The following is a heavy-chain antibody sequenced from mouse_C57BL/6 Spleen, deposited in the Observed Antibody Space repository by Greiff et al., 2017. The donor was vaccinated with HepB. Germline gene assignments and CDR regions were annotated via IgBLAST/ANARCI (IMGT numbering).Heavy chain of an antibody. CDR1: GYTFTDYY. CDR3: ARPDDYGSSWYFDV. Sequence: EVQLQQSGPELVKPGASVKISCKASGYTFTDYYMNWVKQSHGKSLEWIGDINPNNVGTSYNQKFKGKATLTVDKSSGTAYMELRSLPSGDSAVYYCARPDDYGSSWYFDVWGTGTTVTVAS. CDR2: INPNNVGT. J-gene: IGHJ1*03. V-gene: IGHV1-26*01. D-gene: IGHD1-1*01.